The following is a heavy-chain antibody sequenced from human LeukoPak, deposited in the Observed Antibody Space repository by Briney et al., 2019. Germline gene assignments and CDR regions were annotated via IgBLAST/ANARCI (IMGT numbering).Heavy chain of an antibody. J-gene: IGHJ4*02. Sequence: SETLSLTCTVSGGSISSYYWSWIRQPAGKGLEWIGRIYTSGSTNHNPSLKSRVTMSVDTSKNQFSLKLSSVTAADTAVYYCARGVDGSKRTREFDYWGQGTLVTVSS. CDR3: ARGVDGSKRTREFDY. CDR1: GGSISSYY. V-gene: IGHV4-4*07. D-gene: IGHD1-26*01. CDR2: IYTSGST.